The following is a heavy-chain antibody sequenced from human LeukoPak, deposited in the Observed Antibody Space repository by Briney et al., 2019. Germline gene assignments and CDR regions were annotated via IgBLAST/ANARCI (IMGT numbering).Heavy chain of an antibody. V-gene: IGHV1-69*04. Sequence: GSSVKVSCKASGGTFISYAISWVRQAPGQGREWMGRIIPIFGIANYAQKFQGRVTITADKSTSTAYMELSSLRSEDTAVYYCARNYYGGDDYWGQGTLVTVSS. CDR1: GGTFISYA. J-gene: IGHJ4*02. D-gene: IGHD4-23*01. CDR3: ARNYYGGDDY. CDR2: IIPIFGIA.